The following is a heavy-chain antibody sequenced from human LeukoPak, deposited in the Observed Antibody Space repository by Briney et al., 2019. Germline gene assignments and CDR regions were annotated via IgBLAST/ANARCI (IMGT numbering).Heavy chain of an antibody. Sequence: SETLSLTCTVSGGSMSGFDYYWSWIRQPPGKGLEWTGYIYYSGHTYYNPSLKSRISMSVDTSKNQFSLKLSSVTAADTAVYYCARAFRLPTSAKTFDFWGQGTLVTVSS. D-gene: IGHD1-26*01. CDR2: IYYSGHT. J-gene: IGHJ4*02. V-gene: IGHV4-30-4*01. CDR1: GGSMSGFDYY. CDR3: ARAFRLPTSAKTFDF.